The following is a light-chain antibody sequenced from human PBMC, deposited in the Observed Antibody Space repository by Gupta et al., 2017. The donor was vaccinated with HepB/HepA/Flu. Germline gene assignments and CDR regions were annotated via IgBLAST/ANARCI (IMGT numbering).Light chain of an antibody. CDR3: CSYAGSSTPFV. J-gene: IGLJ1*01. CDR1: RNHVGGYNV. Sequence: QSALTHPASASGSPGQSTNISCTGFRNHVGGYNVVSWYQQDPGKAPKLLIYEVNKRPLGVANRFSGSKSGNTASLTISGLQAEDEADYYCCSYAGSSTPFVFGAGTAVTVL. CDR2: EVN. V-gene: IGLV2-23*02.